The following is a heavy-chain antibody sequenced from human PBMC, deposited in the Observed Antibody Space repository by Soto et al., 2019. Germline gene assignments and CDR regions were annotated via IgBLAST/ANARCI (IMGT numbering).Heavy chain of an antibody. V-gene: IGHV1-69*13. CDR1: GGTFSSYA. Sequence: ASVKVSCKASGGTFSSYAISWVRQAPGQGLEWMGGIIPIFGTANYAQKFQGRVTITADESTSTAYMELSSLRSEDTAVYYCARGRTKSYDFWSGYFEPDYYYGMDVWGQGTMVTVSS. J-gene: IGHJ6*02. D-gene: IGHD3-3*01. CDR3: ARGRTKSYDFWSGYFEPDYYYGMDV. CDR2: IIPIFGTA.